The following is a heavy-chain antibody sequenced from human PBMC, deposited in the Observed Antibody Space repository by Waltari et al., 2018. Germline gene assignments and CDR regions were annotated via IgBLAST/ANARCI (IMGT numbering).Heavy chain of an antibody. CDR3: ARVGPGHYGEFDY. CDR2: IRNKVKSYTT. D-gene: IGHD3-10*01. CDR1: GFTLTDHY. J-gene: IGHJ4*02. Sequence: EVQLVESGGGLVQPGGSLRLSCVASGFTLTDHYMDWVRQAPGKGLEWVCRIRNKVKSYTTEYAASVKGRFTISTDDSKNSLYLQMTSMKIEDTAVYYCARVGPGHYGEFDYWGQGTLVTVSS. V-gene: IGHV3-72*01.